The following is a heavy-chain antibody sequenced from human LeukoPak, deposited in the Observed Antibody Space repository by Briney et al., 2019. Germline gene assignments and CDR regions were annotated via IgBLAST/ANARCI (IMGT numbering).Heavy chain of an antibody. CDR3: ARQVVVVVAATGPFDY. V-gene: IGHV3-7*03. CDR2: IKQDGSEK. D-gene: IGHD2-15*01. CDR1: GFTFSSYW. Sequence: PGGSLRLSCAASGFTFSSYWMSWVRQAPGKGLEWVANIKQDGSEKYYVDSVKGRFTISRDNAKNSLYLQMNSLRAEDTAVYYCARQVVVVVAATGPFDYWGQGTLVTVSS. J-gene: IGHJ4*02.